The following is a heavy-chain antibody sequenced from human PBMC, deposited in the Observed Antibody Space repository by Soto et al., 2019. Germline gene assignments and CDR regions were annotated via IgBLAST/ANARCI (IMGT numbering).Heavy chain of an antibody. CDR2: MKLDGTVK. CDR1: VFTSNTYW. Sequence: VRLSCAASVFTSNTYWMTWVRQAPGRGLEWVASMKLDGTVKNYVESLQDRFTISRDDIKNSLYLQMNSLRVEDTAVYYCTRIEMATNGCGWGQGTLVTVSS. V-gene: IGHV3-7*03. CDR3: TRIEMATNGCG. D-gene: IGHD1-1*01. J-gene: IGHJ4*02.